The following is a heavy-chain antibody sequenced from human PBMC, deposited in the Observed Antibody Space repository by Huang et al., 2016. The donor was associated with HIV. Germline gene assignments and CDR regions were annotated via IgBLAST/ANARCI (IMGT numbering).Heavy chain of an antibody. D-gene: IGHD1-26*01. V-gene: IGHV2-5*02. J-gene: IGHJ4*02. CDR2: SYWDDDK. CDR1: GFSLSTSGVG. Sequence: QITLKESGPTLVKPTQTLTLTCTFSGFSLSTSGVGVGWIRQPPGKALEWLALSYWDDDKRYSPSLKSRLTITKDTSKNQVVLTMTNMDPLDTATYYCAHRVLDSGSFSPFDYWGQGTLVTVSS. CDR3: AHRVLDSGSFSPFDY.